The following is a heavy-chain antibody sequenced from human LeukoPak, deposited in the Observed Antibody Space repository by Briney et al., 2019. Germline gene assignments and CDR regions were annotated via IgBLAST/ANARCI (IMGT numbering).Heavy chain of an antibody. D-gene: IGHD3-3*01. Sequence: GGSLRLSCAASGFTFSGSAMHWVRQAPGKGLEWVAVISYDGSNKYYADSVKGRFTISRDNSKNTLYLQMNSLRAEDTAVYYCARDTIFGVVTGWNAFDIWGQGTMVTVSS. CDR1: GFTFSGSA. V-gene: IGHV3-30*04. CDR3: ARDTIFGVVTGWNAFDI. CDR2: ISYDGSNK. J-gene: IGHJ3*02.